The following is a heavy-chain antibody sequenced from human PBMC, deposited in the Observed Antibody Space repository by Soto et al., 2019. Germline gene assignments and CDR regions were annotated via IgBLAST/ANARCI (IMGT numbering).Heavy chain of an antibody. CDR2: INQSGST. CDR3: ARGRDY. V-gene: IGHV4-34*01. Sequence: QVQLQQWGAGLLKPSETLSLTCAVYGGSFSNYYWSWIRQPPGKGLEWIGEINQSGSTNHNPSLKSRGTISVDTSKNQFSLKLSSVTAADTAVYYCARGRDYWGQGTLVTVSS. J-gene: IGHJ4*02. CDR1: GGSFSNYY.